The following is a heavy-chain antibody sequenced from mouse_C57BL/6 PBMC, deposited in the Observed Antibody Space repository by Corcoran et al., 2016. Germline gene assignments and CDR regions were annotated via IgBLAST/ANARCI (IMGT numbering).Heavy chain of an antibody. V-gene: IGHV8-12*01. D-gene: IGHD2-4*01. CDR3: ARGWGDYDVYYYIAMDY. J-gene: IGHJ4*01. Sequence: QVTLKESGPGILQSSQTLSLTCSFSGFSLSTSGMGVSWIRQPSGKGLEWLAHIYWDDDKRYNPSLKSRLTISKDTSRNQVFLKITSVDTAVTATYYFARGWGDYDVYYYIAMDYWVKEPSVTVS. CDR2: IYWDDDK. CDR1: GFSLSTSGMG.